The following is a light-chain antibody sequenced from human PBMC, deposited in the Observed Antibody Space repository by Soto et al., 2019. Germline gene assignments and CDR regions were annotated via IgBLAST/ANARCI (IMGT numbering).Light chain of an antibody. CDR3: QQYNNWPIT. CDR2: DVS. J-gene: IGKJ5*01. V-gene: IGKV3D-20*02. Sequence: EIVLTQSPGTLSLSPGERASLSCRASQSVSSNYLAWYQQKSGQAPSLLIYDVSRRATGIPERFSGSGSGTEFTLTISSLQSEDFEIYYCQQYNNWPITFGQGTRLEI. CDR1: QSVSSNY.